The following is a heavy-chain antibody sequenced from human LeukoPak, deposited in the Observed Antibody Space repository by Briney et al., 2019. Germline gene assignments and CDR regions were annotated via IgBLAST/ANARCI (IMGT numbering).Heavy chain of an antibody. CDR3: ARNLAGDYDNSGYYLFDY. V-gene: IGHV1-2*02. CDR1: GYTFTGYY. CDR2: INPNGGDT. J-gene: IGHJ4*02. Sequence: ASVKVSCKASGYTFTGYYMYWVRQAPGQGLEWMGWINPNGGDTNYAQKFQGRVTLTRDTSITTTYMELSRLRSDDTAVYYCARNLAGDYDNSGYYLFDYWGQGTLVTVSS. D-gene: IGHD3-22*01.